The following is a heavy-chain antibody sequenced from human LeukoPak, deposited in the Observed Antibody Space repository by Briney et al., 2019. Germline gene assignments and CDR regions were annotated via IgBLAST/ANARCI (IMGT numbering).Heavy chain of an antibody. Sequence: GGSLRLSCAASGFTFSRYSMNWVRQAPGKGLEWVSSIDSSSSYIYYADSVKGRFTISRDNAKNSLYLQMNSLRAEDTAVYYCAKDVVIDSSSGGYWGQGTLVTVSS. V-gene: IGHV3-21*01. CDR3: AKDVVIDSSSGGY. D-gene: IGHD6-6*01. J-gene: IGHJ4*02. CDR2: IDSSSSYI. CDR1: GFTFSRYS.